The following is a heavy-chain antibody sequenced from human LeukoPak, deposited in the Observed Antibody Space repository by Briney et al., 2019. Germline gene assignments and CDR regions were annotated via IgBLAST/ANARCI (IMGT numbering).Heavy chain of an antibody. CDR2: ISHRVSDV. CDR3: VRDKNGWAGDY. Sequence: GGSLRLSCAASGFTFSDYYMSWIRQAPGKGLEWVSYISHRVSDVQYADSVKGRFTISRDNAKDTLYLQMNSLRAEDTAIYYCVRDKNGWAGDYWGQGTLVTVSS. D-gene: IGHD6-19*01. CDR1: GFTFSDYY. J-gene: IGHJ4*02. V-gene: IGHV3-11*04.